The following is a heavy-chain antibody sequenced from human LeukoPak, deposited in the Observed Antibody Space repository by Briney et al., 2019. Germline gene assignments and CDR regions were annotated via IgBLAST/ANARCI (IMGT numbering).Heavy chain of an antibody. CDR3: ARSYLGAKYYFDY. V-gene: IGHV4-39*07. J-gene: IGHJ4*02. CDR2: IYYSGSA. CDR1: GGSISSSTYY. Sequence: SETLSLNCTVSGGSISSSTYYWGWIRQPPGKGLEWIGTIYYSGSAYYNPSLKSRVTISVDTSKNRFSLKLSSVTAADTAVYYCARSYLGAKYYFDYWGQGTLVTVSS.